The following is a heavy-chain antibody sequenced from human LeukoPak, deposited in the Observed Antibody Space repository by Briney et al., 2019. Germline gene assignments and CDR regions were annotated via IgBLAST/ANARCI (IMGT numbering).Heavy chain of an antibody. V-gene: IGHV1-69*05. D-gene: IGHD4-17*01. J-gene: IGHJ4*02. CDR1: GGTFSSYA. CDR3: ARGGIGEDYGDYIDY. Sequence: SVKVSCKASGGTFSSYAISWVRQAPGQGLEWMGGIIPIFGTANYAQKFQGRVTITTDESTSTAYMELSSLRSEDTAVYYCARGGIGEDYGDYIDYWGQGTLVTVSS. CDR2: IIPIFGTA.